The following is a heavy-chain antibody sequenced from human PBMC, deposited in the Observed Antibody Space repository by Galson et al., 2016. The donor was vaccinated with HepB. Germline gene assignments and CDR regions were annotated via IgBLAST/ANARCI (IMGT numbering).Heavy chain of an antibody. CDR2: IKSKIHGGTT. V-gene: IGHV3-15*07. Sequence: SLRLSCAASGFTFSNAWTSWARQAPGKGLEWVGRIKSKIHGGTTDYAAPVKGRFTISRDDSKNTLYLQMSSLKTEDTAVYYCTTGFDGFQNWGQGTLVTVSS. J-gene: IGHJ1*01. CDR3: TTGFDGFQN. CDR1: GFTFSNAW.